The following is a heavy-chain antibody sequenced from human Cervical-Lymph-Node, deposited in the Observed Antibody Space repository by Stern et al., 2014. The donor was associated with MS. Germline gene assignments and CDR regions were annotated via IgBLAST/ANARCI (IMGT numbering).Heavy chain of an antibody. V-gene: IGHV4-61*01. CDR2: VYHSGTT. CDR3: ARGWKYRTGWEPRNDY. Sequence: QLQLQESGPGLVKPSETLSLTCTVSGGSVSSVSHHWSWIRQPPGKGLEWIGYVYHSGTTTYNPSLKSRVSISVDSSKNQFSLTLTSVTAADTAVYYCARGWKYRTGWEPRNDYWGQGTLVTVSS. D-gene: IGHD1-26*01. J-gene: IGHJ4*02. CDR1: GGSVSSVSHH.